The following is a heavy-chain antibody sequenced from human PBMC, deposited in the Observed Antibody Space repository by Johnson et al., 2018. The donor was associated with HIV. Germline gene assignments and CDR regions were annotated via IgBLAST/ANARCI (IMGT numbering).Heavy chain of an antibody. CDR2: ISYDGSNK. V-gene: IGHV3-30*04. D-gene: IGHD3-22*01. CDR3: ATQGLFYAVDI. CDR1: GFTFSRYA. Sequence: QAQLVESGGGVVQPGRSLRLSCAASGFTFSRYAMFWVRQAPGKGLEWVAVISYDGSNKYYADSVKGRFTISRDNSKNTLYLQMNSLRAEDTAVYYCATQGLFYAVDIWGQGTMVTVSS. J-gene: IGHJ3*02.